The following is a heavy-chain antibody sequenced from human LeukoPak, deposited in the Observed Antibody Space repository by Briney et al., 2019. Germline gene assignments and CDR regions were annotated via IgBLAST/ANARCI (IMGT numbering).Heavy chain of an antibody. J-gene: IGHJ1*01. D-gene: IGHD3-22*01. V-gene: IGHV3-74*01. Sequence: GGSLRLSCEASGFTFSRYWMHGVRQAPGKGLVWVSRIKSDGKTNYADSVKGRFTISRDNAKNTVSLQMDSLRAEDTGVYYCARAPSEVGGYYPEYFRHWGQGTLVTVSS. CDR1: GFTFSRYW. CDR3: ARAPSEVGGYYPEYFRH. CDR2: IKSDGKT.